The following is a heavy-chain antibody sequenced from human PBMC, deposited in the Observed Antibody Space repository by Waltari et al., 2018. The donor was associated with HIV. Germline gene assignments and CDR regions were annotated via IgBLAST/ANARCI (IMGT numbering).Heavy chain of an antibody. V-gene: IGHV1-18*01. CDR2: ISAYNGNT. CDR3: ARDPRVVGAPFDY. CDR1: GYPFTSYG. D-gene: IGHD2-15*01. J-gene: IGHJ4*02. Sequence: QVQLVQSGAEVQKPGASVKVSCQPPGYPFTSYGISGVRPAPGQGLEWMGWISAYNGNTNYAQKLQGRVTMTTDTSTSTAYMELRSLRSDDTAVYYCARDPRVVGAPFDYWGQGTLVTVSS.